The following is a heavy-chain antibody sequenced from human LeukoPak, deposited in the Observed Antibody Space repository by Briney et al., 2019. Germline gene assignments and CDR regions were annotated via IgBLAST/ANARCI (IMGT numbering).Heavy chain of an antibody. D-gene: IGHD3-10*01. Sequence: PGGSLRLSCAASVFTFSSYGMHWVRQAPGKGLEWVAVIWYDGTEKYYADSVKGRFTISRDNSMDTMYLQMSSLRAEDTAVYYCAKDGSVGFGEFYNYYYYYMDVWGKGTTVTVS. CDR1: VFTFSSYG. V-gene: IGHV3-33*03. J-gene: IGHJ6*03. CDR2: IWYDGTEK. CDR3: AKDGSVGFGEFYNYYYYYMDV.